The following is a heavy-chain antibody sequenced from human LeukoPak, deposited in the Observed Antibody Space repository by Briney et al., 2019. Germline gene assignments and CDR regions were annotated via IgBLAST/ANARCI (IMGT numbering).Heavy chain of an antibody. CDR3: ARGIGLERRYFQFDY. CDR2: IDFGGRII. CDR1: GFTFSSYE. D-gene: IGHD1-1*01. V-gene: IGHV3-48*03. Sequence: PGGSLRLSWVASGFTFSSYEMNWVRQVPGKALEWVSYIDFGGRIINYADHVKGRFTISRDNAKNSVYLQMNSLRAEDTAVYYCARGIGLERRYFQFDYWGQGILVTVSS. J-gene: IGHJ4*02.